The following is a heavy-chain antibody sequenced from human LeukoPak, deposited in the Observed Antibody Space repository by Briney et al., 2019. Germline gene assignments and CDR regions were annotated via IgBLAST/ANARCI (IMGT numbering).Heavy chain of an antibody. CDR3: ARVEYYYDSSGYFDY. CDR1: GFTFDDYG. Sequence: GGSPRLSCAASGFTFDDYGMSWVRQAPGKGLEWVSGINWNGGSTGYADSVKGRFTISRDNAKNSLYLQMNSLRAEDTALYYCARVEYYYDSSGYFDYWGQGTLVTVSS. V-gene: IGHV3-20*04. D-gene: IGHD3-22*01. CDR2: INWNGGST. J-gene: IGHJ4*02.